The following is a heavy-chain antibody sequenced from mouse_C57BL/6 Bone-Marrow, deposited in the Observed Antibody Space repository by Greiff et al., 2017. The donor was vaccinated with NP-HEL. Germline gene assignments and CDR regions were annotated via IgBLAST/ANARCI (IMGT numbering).Heavy chain of an antibody. D-gene: IGHD1-1*01. CDR3: ARNRNYGSSPFDY. V-gene: IGHV1-69*01. CDR2: IDPSDSYT. J-gene: IGHJ2*01. CDR1: GYTFTSYW. Sequence: QVQLQQPGAELVMPGASVKLSCKASGYTFTSYWMHWVKQRPGQGLEWIGEIDPSDSYTNYNQKFKGKSTLTVDKSSSTAYMQLSSLTSEDSAVYYCARNRNYGSSPFDYWGQGTTLTVSS.